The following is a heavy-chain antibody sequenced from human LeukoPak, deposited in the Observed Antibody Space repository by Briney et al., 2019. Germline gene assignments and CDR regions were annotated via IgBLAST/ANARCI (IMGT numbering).Heavy chain of an antibody. Sequence: SVKVSCEASGGTFSSYAISGVRQAPGQGLEWMGGIIPIFGTTNYAQKFQGRVTITADKSTITAYMELRRLRSEDTAVYYCAISGEKYEILTGYSTSYFDYWGQGTLVTVSS. CDR1: GGTFSSYA. V-gene: IGHV1-69*06. D-gene: IGHD3-9*01. J-gene: IGHJ4*02. CDR2: IIPIFGTT. CDR3: AISGEKYEILTGYSTSYFDY.